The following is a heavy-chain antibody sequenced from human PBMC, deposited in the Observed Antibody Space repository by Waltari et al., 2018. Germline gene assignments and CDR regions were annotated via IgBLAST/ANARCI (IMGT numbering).Heavy chain of an antibody. CDR3: ARGGWAFDP. V-gene: IGHV3-48*03. J-gene: IGHJ5*02. CDR2: ISSSGSTI. Sequence: EVQLVESGGGLVQPGGSLRLSCAASGFPFSTYEMNWVRQAPGKGRECLSYISSSGSTIYYADSVKGRFTISRDNAKNSLYLQMNSLRAEDTAVYYCARGGWAFDPWGQGTLVTVSS. CDR1: GFPFSTYE.